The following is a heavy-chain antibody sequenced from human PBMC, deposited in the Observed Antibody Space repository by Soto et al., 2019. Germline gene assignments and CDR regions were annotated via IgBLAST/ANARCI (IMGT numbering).Heavy chain of an antibody. Sequence: GGSLRLSCAASGFTFRSYAMHWVRQAPGKGLEWVAVISYDGSNKYYADSVKGRFTISRDNPKNTLYLQMNSLRAEDTAVYYCARDLEGSGSYYRDYFDYWGQGTLVTVSS. CDR1: GFTFRSYA. CDR3: ARDLEGSGSYYRDYFDY. D-gene: IGHD3-10*01. V-gene: IGHV3-30-3*01. CDR2: ISYDGSNK. J-gene: IGHJ4*02.